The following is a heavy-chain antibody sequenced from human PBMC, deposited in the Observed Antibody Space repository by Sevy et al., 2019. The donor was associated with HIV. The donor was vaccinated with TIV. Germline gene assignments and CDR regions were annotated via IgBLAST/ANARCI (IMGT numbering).Heavy chain of an antibody. J-gene: IGHJ4*02. CDR3: ARTFNYYYDRSGYWPYYFDY. CDR2: ISSSGSTI. CDR1: GFTFSSYE. V-gene: IGHV3-48*03. Sequence: GGSLRLSCAASGFTFSSYEMNWVRQAPGKGLEWVSYISSSGSTIYYADSVKGRFTISRDNAKNSLYLQMNSLRAEDTVVYYCARTFNYYYDRSGYWPYYFDYWGQGTLVTVSS. D-gene: IGHD3-22*01.